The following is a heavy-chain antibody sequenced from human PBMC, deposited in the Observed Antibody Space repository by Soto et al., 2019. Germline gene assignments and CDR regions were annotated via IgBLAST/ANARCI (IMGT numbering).Heavy chain of an antibody. J-gene: IGHJ5*02. D-gene: IGHD2-15*01. Sequence: QVHLVESGGGVVQPGKSLRLSCGASGFNFTNYGMQWVRQAPGKGLEWVAIIANNGNKKFYSDSVKGRFTVSRDNSENTLFLQMNRLRPEDTAVYYCATTTVVAAAGFDPWGHGTRVIVSS. CDR2: IANNGNKK. V-gene: IGHV3-30*03. CDR3: ATTTVVAAAGFDP. CDR1: GFNFTNYG.